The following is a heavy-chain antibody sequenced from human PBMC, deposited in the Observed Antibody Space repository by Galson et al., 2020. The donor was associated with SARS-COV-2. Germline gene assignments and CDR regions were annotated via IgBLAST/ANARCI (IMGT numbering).Heavy chain of an antibody. CDR2: IYYSGNT. CDR1: AGSISSSSYY. D-gene: IGHD3-9*01. J-gene: IGHJ3*02. CDR3: ARVPASYDILAGYYVPHDAFDI. V-gene: IGHV4-39*07. Sequence: ASETLSLTCTVSAGSISSSSYYWGWIRQPPGKGLEWTGSIYYSGNTYYNTSLKSRVTLSMDMSKNQFSLRLSSVTAADTAVYYCARVPASYDILAGYYVPHDAFDIWGQGTMVTVSS.